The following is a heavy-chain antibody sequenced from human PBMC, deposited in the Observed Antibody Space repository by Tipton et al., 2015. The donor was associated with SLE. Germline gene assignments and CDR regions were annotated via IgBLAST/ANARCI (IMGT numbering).Heavy chain of an antibody. CDR1: GYTSTNYG. Sequence: QLVQSGVDVKKPGASVTVSCKISGYTSTNYGISWVRQAPGQGLEWMGWISAYNGHTNYAQKFQGRVTMTTDTSTTIAYMELRSLTSDDTAVYYCASSQRVGTPDYWGQGTLVTVSS. J-gene: IGHJ4*02. V-gene: IGHV1-18*01. CDR3: ASSQRVGTPDY. D-gene: IGHD1-26*01. CDR2: ISAYNGHT.